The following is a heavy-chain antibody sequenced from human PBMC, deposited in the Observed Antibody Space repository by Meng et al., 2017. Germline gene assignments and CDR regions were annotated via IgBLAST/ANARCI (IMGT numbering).Heavy chain of an antibody. CDR1: GFTFSSYA. CDR3: AKGGSFTGRNNWFDP. CDR2: ISGSGGST. J-gene: IGHJ5*02. V-gene: IGHV3-23*01. Sequence: GESLKISCAASGFTFSSYAMSWVRQAPGKGLEWVSAISGSGGSTYYADSVKGRFTISRDNSKNTMDLQMNSLRAEDTAVYYCAKGGSFTGRNNWFDPWGQGTLVTVSS. D-gene: IGHD1-14*01.